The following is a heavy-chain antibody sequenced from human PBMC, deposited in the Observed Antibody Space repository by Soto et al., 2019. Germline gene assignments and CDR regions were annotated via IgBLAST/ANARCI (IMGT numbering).Heavy chain of an antibody. J-gene: IGHJ5*02. D-gene: IGHD3-9*01. CDR3: ARDHAYYDILTGYYLVNNWFDP. CDR1: GDSVSSNSAA. V-gene: IGHV6-1*01. Sequence: SQTLSLTCAISGDSVSSNSAAWNWIRQSPSRGLEWLGRTYYRSKWYNDYAVSVKSRITINPDTSKNRFSLQLNSVTPEDTAVYYCARDHAYYDILTGYYLVNNWFDPWGQGTLVTVS. CDR2: TYYRSKWYN.